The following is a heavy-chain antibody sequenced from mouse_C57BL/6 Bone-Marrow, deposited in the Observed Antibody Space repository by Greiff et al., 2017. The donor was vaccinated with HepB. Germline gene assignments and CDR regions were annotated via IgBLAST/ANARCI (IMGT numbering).Heavy chain of an antibody. J-gene: IGHJ3*01. CDR3: TTESVTTVVATPY. V-gene: IGHV14-4*01. Sequence: EVQLQQSGAELVRPGASVKLSCTASGFNIKDDYMHWVKQRPEQGLEWIGWIDPENGDTEYASKFQGKATITADTSSNTAYLQLSSLTSEDTAVYYCTTESVTTVVATPYWGQGTPVTVSA. D-gene: IGHD1-1*01. CDR2: IDPENGDT. CDR1: GFNIKDDY.